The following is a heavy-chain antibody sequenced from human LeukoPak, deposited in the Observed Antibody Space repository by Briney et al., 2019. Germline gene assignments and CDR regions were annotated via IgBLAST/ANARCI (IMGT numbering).Heavy chain of an antibody. CDR1: GFTFSSYS. J-gene: IGHJ4*02. V-gene: IGHV3-48*01. D-gene: IGHD1-1*01. Sequence: GGSLRLSCAASGFTFSSYSMDWVRQAPGKGLEWVSYISSSSSTIYYADSVKGRFTISRDNAKNSLYLQMNSLRAEDTAVYYCARALLNWNDGFDYWGQGTLVTVSS. CDR2: ISSSSSTI. CDR3: ARALLNWNDGFDY.